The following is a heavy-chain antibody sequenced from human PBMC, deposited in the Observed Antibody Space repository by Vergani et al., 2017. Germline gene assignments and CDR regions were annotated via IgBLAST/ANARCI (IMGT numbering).Heavy chain of an antibody. CDR2: IYHSGST. V-gene: IGHV4-4*03. Sequence: QVQLQESGPGLVKPPGTLSLTCAVSGGSISSSNWWSWVRQPPGKGLEWIGEIYHSGSTNYHPSITSRVTISVDKSKNQFSLKLSSVTAADTAVYYCARGRRSARPSYYYGMDVWGQGTTVTVSS. CDR3: ARGRRSARPSYYYGMDV. D-gene: IGHD6-6*01. CDR1: GGSISSSNW. J-gene: IGHJ6*02.